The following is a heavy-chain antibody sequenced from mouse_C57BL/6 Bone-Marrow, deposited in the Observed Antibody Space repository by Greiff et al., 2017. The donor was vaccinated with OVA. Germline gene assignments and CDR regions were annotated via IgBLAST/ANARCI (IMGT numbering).Heavy chain of an antibody. D-gene: IGHD2-1*01. CDR1: GFNIKDYY. J-gene: IGHJ1*03. CDR3: TDGNYWYFDV. Sequence: EVQLQQSGAELVRPGASVKLSCTASGFNIKDYYMHWVKQRPEQGLEWIGRIDPEDGDTEYAPKFQGKATMTADTSSNTAYLQLSSLTSEDPAVYYCTDGNYWYFDVWGTGTTVTVSS. CDR2: IDPEDGDT. V-gene: IGHV14-1*01.